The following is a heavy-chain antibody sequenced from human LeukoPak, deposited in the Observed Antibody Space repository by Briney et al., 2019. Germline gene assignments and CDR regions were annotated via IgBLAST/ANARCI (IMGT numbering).Heavy chain of an antibody. D-gene: IGHD3-10*01. CDR3: ARLRIGGFDY. Sequence: PSETLSLTCTVSGASISSGSYYWGWIRQPPGKGLEWIGSIYYSGSTNYYPSLMSRVTISIDTSKNQFSLKLISVTAADTAVYYCARLRIGGFDYWDQGNLVTVSS. J-gene: IGHJ4*02. V-gene: IGHV4-39*07. CDR1: GASISSGSYY. CDR2: IYYSGST.